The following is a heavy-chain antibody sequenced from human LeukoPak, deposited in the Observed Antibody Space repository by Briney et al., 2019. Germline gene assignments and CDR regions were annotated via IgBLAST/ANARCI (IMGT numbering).Heavy chain of an antibody. CDR3: ARIQGWTYYGSGSQT. Sequence: PSETLSLTCTVSGGSISSHYWSWIRQPPGKGLEWIGYIYDSGTTNYNPSLKSRVTISVDTSKNQFSLKLTSVTAADTAVYYCARIQGWTYYGSGSQTWGQGTMVTVSS. V-gene: IGHV4-59*11. J-gene: IGHJ3*01. CDR1: GGSISSHY. CDR2: IYDSGTT. D-gene: IGHD3-10*01.